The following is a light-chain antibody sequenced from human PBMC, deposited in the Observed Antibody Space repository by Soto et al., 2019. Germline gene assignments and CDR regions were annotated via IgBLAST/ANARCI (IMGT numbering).Light chain of an antibody. V-gene: IGKV3-11*01. CDR2: DAS. CDR1: QSIRNS. J-gene: IGKJ5*01. Sequence: EIVMTQSPATLSLSPGERATLSCRASQSIRNSLAWYQQKPGQAPRLLIYDASNRATGISARFSGSGSGTDFTLTISSLEPEDFAVYYCQQRGEWPPGATFGQGTRLEIK. CDR3: QQRGEWPPGAT.